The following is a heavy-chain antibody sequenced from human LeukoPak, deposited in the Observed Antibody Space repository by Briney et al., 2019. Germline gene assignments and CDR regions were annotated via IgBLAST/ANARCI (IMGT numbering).Heavy chain of an antibody. Sequence: SETLSLTCTVSGGSISSSNYYWGWIRQPPGMGLEWIGSIYYSGTTYYNPSLESRVTVSVDTSKNQFSLKLSSVTAADTAVYYRARHSSRSHPNFDYWGQGTLVTVSS. D-gene: IGHD2/OR15-2a*01. J-gene: IGHJ4*02. V-gene: IGHV4-39*01. CDR3: ARHSSRSHPNFDY. CDR2: IYYSGTT. CDR1: GGSISSSNYY.